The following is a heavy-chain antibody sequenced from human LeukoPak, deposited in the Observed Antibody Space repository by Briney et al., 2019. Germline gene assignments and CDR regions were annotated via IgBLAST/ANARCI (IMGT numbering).Heavy chain of an antibody. CDR2: ISAYNGNT. J-gene: IGHJ5*02. CDR3: ARGNVRYSSSPRVDP. D-gene: IGHD6-13*01. Sequence: GASVKVSCKASGYTFTSYGISWVRQAPGQGLEWMGWISAYNGNTNYAQKLQGRVTMTTDTSTSTAYMELRSLRSDDTAVYYCARGNVRYSSSPRVDPWGQGTLVTVSS. CDR1: GYTFTSYG. V-gene: IGHV1-18*01.